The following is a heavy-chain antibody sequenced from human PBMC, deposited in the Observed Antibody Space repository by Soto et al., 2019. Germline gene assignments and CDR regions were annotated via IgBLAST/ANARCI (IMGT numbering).Heavy chain of an antibody. Sequence: GGSLRLSCAASGFTFSSYSMNWVRQAPGKGLEWVSYISSSSSTIYYADSVKGRFTISRDNAKNSLYLQMNSLRDEDTAVYYCARWGSVTTKPNERYYYYYYGMDVWGQGTTVTVSS. CDR1: GFTFSSYS. J-gene: IGHJ6*02. CDR2: ISSSSSTI. V-gene: IGHV3-48*02. D-gene: IGHD4-17*01. CDR3: ARWGSVTTKPNERYYYYYYGMDV.